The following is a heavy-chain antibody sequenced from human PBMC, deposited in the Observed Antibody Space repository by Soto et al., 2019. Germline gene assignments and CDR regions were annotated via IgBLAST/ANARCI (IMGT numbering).Heavy chain of an antibody. CDR2: INAGNGNT. D-gene: IGHD3-22*01. J-gene: IGHJ6*02. V-gene: IGHV1-3*01. Sequence: GPSVKVSCTASGYTFTSYGIHWVRQAPGQRLEWTGWINAGNGNTKYSEKFQGRVTITRDTSASTAYLELSSLRSEDTAVYYCARYPKDSSAYYHHYYYGMDVWGQGTTVTVSS. CDR1: GYTFTSYG. CDR3: ARYPKDSSAYYHHYYYGMDV.